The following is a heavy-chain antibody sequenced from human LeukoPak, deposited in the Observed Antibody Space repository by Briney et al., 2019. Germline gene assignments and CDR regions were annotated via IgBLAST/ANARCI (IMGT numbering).Heavy chain of an antibody. Sequence: GGSLRLSCAASGFTFSTYGMHWVRQAPGKGLEWVAFIWSDGSNKYYADSVKGRYTISRDNSKNTLYLQMNSLRAEDTAVYYCAKGYYYDRPYFDYWGQGTLVTVSS. CDR2: IWSDGSNK. J-gene: IGHJ4*02. CDR1: GFTFSTYG. CDR3: AKGYYYDRPYFDY. V-gene: IGHV3-30*02. D-gene: IGHD3-22*01.